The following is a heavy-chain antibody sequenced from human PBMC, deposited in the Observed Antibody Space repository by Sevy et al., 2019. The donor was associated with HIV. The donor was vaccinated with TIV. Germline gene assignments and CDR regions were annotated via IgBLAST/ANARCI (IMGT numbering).Heavy chain of an antibody. CDR1: GFTFSTYG. CDR3: ARDGGYSPNWGIAY. J-gene: IGHJ4*02. V-gene: IGHV3-30*03. D-gene: IGHD7-27*01. CDR2: ASSDGSYT. Sequence: GGSLRLSCAASGFTFSTYGMHWVRQAPGKGLEWVAVASSDGSYTSYADSVKGRFTISRDNSRNTLYLQINNLRAGDTAVYYCARDGGYSPNWGIAYWGQGILPTVSS.